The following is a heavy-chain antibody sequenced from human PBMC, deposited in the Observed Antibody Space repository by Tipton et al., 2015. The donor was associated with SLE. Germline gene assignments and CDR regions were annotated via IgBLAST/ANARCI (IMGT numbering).Heavy chain of an antibody. D-gene: IGHD3-16*02. V-gene: IGHV4-39*07. CDR1: GGSISSSSYY. CDR3: ARWGSFYYYMDV. CDR2: INHSGST. J-gene: IGHJ6*03. Sequence: TLSLTCTVSGGSISSSSYYWGWIRQPPGKGLEWIGEINHSGSTNYNPSLKSRITISVDTSTNQFSLKLNSVTAADTAVYYCARWGSFYYYMDVWGKGTTVTVSS.